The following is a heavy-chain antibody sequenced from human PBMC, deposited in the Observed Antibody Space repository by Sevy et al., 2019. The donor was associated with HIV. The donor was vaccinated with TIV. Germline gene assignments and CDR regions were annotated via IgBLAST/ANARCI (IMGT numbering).Heavy chain of an antibody. D-gene: IGHD3-10*01. V-gene: IGHV3-23*01. Sequence: GGSLRLSCAASGFTFSTYAMTWVRQAPGKGLEWVSVISLSGGDKYYTDSVKGRFTISRDNSKNTLYLQMNSLRAEDTAVYYCEKARVSGIYYTGDFDYWGQGTLVTVSS. CDR3: EKARVSGIYYTGDFDY. CDR2: ISLSGGDK. CDR1: GFTFSTYA. J-gene: IGHJ4*02.